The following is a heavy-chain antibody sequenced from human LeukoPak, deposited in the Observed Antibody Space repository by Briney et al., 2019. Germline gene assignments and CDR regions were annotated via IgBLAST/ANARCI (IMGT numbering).Heavy chain of an antibody. V-gene: IGHV3-66*01. J-gene: IGHJ4*02. CDR3: ARIIALNWNDDDY. D-gene: IGHD1-20*01. CDR1: GFTFSSYG. CDR2: IYSGGST. Sequence: GGSLRLSCAASGFTFSSYGMSWVRQAPGKGLEWVSVIYSGGSTYYADSVKGRFTISRDNSKNTLYLQMNSLRAEDTAVYYCARIIALNWNDDDYWGQGTLVTVSS.